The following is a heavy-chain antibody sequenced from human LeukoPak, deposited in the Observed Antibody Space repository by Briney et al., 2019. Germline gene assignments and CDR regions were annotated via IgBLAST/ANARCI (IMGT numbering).Heavy chain of an antibody. CDR1: GGSISSHY. V-gene: IGHV4-59*11. Sequence: SETLSLTCTVSGGSISSHYWSWIRQPPGKGLEWIGYIYYSGSTNYNPSLKSRVTISVDTSKNQFSLKLSSVTAAGTAVYYCARSSGIAAAGYFDYWGQGTLVTVSS. J-gene: IGHJ4*02. CDR2: IYYSGST. CDR3: ARSSGIAAAGYFDY. D-gene: IGHD6-13*01.